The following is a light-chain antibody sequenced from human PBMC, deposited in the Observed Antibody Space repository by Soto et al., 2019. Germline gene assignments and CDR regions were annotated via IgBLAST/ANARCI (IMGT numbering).Light chain of an antibody. CDR1: STDVGYQNY. CDR2: AFF. J-gene: IGLJ3*02. Sequence: QSALTQPASVSGSPGQSITISCTGTSTDVGYQNYVSWYQQHPGKAPTLIIYAFFDRPSGVSDRFSGSKSGNTASLTISGLQADDEADYFCSSYSTTSTVRLFGGGTKLTVL. CDR3: SSYSTTSTVRL. V-gene: IGLV2-14*01.